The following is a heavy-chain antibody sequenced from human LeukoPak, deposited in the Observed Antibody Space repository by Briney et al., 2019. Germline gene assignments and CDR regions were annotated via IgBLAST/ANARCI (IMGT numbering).Heavy chain of an antibody. CDR3: AISSGWYDRGYHFDY. V-gene: IGHV3-53*01. CDR2: IYSGGST. CDR1: GSTVSSNY. D-gene: IGHD6-19*01. J-gene: IGHJ4*02. Sequence: GGSLRLSCAVSGSTVSSNYMSWVRQAPGKGLEWVSVIYSGGSTYYADSVKGRFTISRDNSKNTLYLQMNSLRGEDTAVYSCAISSGWYDRGYHFDYWGQGTLVTVSS.